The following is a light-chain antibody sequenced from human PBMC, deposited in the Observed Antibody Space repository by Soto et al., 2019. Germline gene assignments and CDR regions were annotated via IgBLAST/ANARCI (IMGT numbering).Light chain of an antibody. Sequence: QSVLTQPASVSGSPGQSITISCTGTSSDVGSYNLVSWYQQHPGKAPKLIIYGGIKRPSGVSDRFSGSKSGNTASLTISGLQAEDEADYYCCSYAGPSTLYVFGTGTKLTVL. CDR1: SSDVGSYNL. CDR2: GGI. CDR3: CSYAGPSTLYV. J-gene: IGLJ1*01. V-gene: IGLV2-23*01.